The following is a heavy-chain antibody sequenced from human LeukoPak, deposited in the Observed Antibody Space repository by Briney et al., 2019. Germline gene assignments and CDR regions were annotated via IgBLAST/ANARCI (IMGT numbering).Heavy chain of an antibody. V-gene: IGHV3-7*01. CDR3: AIGGRFGLLDY. D-gene: IGHD3-10*01. CDR1: GFSFSNSW. Sequence: PGGSLRLSCAASGFSFSNSWMTWVRQAPGSGLEWVASIKPDGSEGYYVDSVKGRFTISRDNAKNSLYLQMNSLRAEGTAVYYCAIGGRFGLLDYWGQGTLVTVSS. J-gene: IGHJ4*02. CDR2: IKPDGSEG.